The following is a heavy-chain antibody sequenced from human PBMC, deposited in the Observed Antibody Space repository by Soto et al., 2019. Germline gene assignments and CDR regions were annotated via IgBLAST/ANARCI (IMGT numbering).Heavy chain of an antibody. CDR2: ISSSSYI. J-gene: IGHJ6*02. CDR3: ARGQEKYYYGMDV. CDR1: GFTFSSYS. V-gene: IGHV3-21*01. Sequence: GGSLRLSCAASGFTFSSYSMNWVRQAPGKGLEWVSSISSSSYIYYADSVKGRFTISRDNAKNSLYLQMNSLRAEDTAVYYCARGQEKYYYGMDVWGQGTTVIVSS.